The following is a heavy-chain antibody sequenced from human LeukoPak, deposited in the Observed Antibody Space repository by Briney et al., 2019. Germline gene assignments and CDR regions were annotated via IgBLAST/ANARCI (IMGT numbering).Heavy chain of an antibody. J-gene: IGHJ3*01. Sequence: GESLKISWNGAGYRFSTYWIGWVRQMPGKGLEWMGVIHPGDSDNRYSPSFEGQVTMSVDKSNNTAYLQWRSLKASDTAIYFCARPLGVTFAFDVWGRGTKVTVSS. CDR2: IHPGDSDN. CDR3: ARPLGVTFAFDV. D-gene: IGHD1-26*01. V-gene: IGHV5-51*01. CDR1: GYRFSTYW.